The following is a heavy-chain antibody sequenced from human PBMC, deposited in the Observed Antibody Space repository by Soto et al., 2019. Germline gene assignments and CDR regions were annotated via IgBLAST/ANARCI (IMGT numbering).Heavy chain of an antibody. D-gene: IGHD3-3*01. CDR3: ARDGSIPNDYYYYGMDV. CDR2: ISYDGSNK. Sequence: GGSLRLSCAASGFTFSSYAMHWVRQAPGKGLEWVAVISYDGSNKYYADSVKGRFTISRDNSKNTLYLQMNSLRAEDTAVYYCARDGSIPNDYYYYGMDVWGQGTTVTVSS. J-gene: IGHJ6*02. CDR1: GFTFSSYA. V-gene: IGHV3-30-3*01.